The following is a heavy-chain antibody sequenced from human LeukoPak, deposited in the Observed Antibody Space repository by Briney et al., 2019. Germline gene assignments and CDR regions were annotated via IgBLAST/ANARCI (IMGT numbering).Heavy chain of an antibody. CDR1: GFTFSSYN. J-gene: IGHJ4*02. V-gene: IGHV3-48*04. CDR3: ARGLGSGWQDY. D-gene: IGHD6-19*01. Sequence: GESLRLSCEASGFTFSSYNMNWVRQAPGKGLEWISFITSSSITISYADSMKGRFTISRDNAKNSLYLQMNSLRGEDTAVYYCARGLGSGWQDYWGQGTLVTVSS. CDR2: ITSSSITI.